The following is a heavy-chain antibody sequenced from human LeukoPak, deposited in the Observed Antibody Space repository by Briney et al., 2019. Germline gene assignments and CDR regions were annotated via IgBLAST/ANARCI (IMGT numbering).Heavy chain of an antibody. CDR1: GYTFTGYY. J-gene: IGHJ4*02. CDR3: ASSKSGGIVGPGLGY. V-gene: IGHV1-2*06. Sequence: ASVKVSCKASGYTFTGYYMHWVRQAPGQGLEWMGRINPNSGGTNYAQKFQGRVTMTRDTSISTAYMELSRLRSDDTAVYYCASSKSGGIVGPGLGYWGQGTLVTVSS. D-gene: IGHD1-26*01. CDR2: INPNSGGT.